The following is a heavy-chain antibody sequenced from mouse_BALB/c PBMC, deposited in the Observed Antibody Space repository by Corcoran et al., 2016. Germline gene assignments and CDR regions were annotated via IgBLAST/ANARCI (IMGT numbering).Heavy chain of an antibody. D-gene: IGHD2-2*01. V-gene: IGHV1-9*01. J-gene: IGHJ3*01. CDR3: ARWLTWFVY. CDR2: ILPGSGST. Sequence: QVQLQQSGAELMKPGASVKISCKATGYIFSSYWIEWVKQRPGHGLEWIGEILPGSGSTNYNEKFKGKATFTADTSSNTADMQLSSLTSEDSAVYYCARWLTWFVYWGQGTLVTVSA. CDR1: GYIFSSYW.